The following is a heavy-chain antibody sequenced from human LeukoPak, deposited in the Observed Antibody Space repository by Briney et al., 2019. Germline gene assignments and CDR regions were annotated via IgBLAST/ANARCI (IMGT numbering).Heavy chain of an antibody. D-gene: IGHD6-25*01. J-gene: IGHJ4*02. CDR1: GYTFTGYY. Sequence: ASAKVSCKASGYTFTGYYMHWVRQAPGQGLEWMGWINPDSGGTNNAQKFQGRVTMTRDTSISTAYMELSRLRSDDTAVYYCARGVRLADLYYFDYWGQGTLVTVSS. CDR2: INPDSGGT. CDR3: ARGVRLADLYYFDY. V-gene: IGHV1-2*02.